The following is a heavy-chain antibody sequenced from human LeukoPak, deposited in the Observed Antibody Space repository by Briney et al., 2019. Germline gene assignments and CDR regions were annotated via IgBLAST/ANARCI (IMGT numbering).Heavy chain of an antibody. J-gene: IGHJ3*02. D-gene: IGHD3-16*01. Sequence: ASVKVSCKASGGTFSSYVISWVRQAPGQGLEWMGGIIPIFGTANYAQKFQGRVTITTDESTSTAYMELSSLRSEDTAVYYCASTLRGDDAFDIWGQGTMVTVSS. V-gene: IGHV1-69*05. CDR1: GGTFSSYV. CDR2: IIPIFGTA. CDR3: ASTLRGDDAFDI.